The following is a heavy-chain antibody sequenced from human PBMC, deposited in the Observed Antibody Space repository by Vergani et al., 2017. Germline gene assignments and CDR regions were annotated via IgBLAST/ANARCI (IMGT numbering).Heavy chain of an antibody. V-gene: IGHV1-69*02. J-gene: IGHJ4*02. D-gene: IGHD6-19*01. CDR1: GDIFNNYT. CDR2: IIPIIRLA. CDR3: ARVSPGDNSGWEPFDY. Sequence: QVHLEQSGTEVKKPGSSVKVSCKVSGDIFNNYTVTWVRQAPGQGLEWMGRIIPIIRLATSAQKFQDRVKITGDTSTNTFYMERNNLRSENTAVYYCARVSPGDNSGWEPFDYWGQGTLVTVSS.